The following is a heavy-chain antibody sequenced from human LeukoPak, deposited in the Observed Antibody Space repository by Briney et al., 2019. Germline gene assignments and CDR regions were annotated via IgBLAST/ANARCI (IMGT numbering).Heavy chain of an antibody. D-gene: IGHD5-18*01. CDR2: INWHGSST. Sequence: GGSLRLSCASSGFTFDDYGMTWVRQTPGKGLEWVSGINWHGSSTAYTDSVKGRFTISRDNAKNSLYLQMNSLRAEGTAVYYCAREYSYGYFEGDYWGQGTLVTVSS. V-gene: IGHV3-20*04. CDR3: AREYSYGYFEGDY. J-gene: IGHJ4*02. CDR1: GFTFDDYG.